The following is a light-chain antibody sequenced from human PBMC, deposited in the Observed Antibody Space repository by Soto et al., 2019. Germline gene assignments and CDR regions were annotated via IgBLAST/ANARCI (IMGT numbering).Light chain of an antibody. V-gene: IGLV2-14*01. J-gene: IGLJ1*01. CDR1: SSDVGDNNY. Sequence: QSALTQPASVSGSPGQSITIYCTGTSSDVGDNNYVSWYQQHPGKAPKLMIYDVTHRPSGISNRFSGSKSGNMASLTISGLQAEDEADYYCSSYTSSSTLYVFGTGTKVTVL. CDR3: SSYTSSSTLYV. CDR2: DVT.